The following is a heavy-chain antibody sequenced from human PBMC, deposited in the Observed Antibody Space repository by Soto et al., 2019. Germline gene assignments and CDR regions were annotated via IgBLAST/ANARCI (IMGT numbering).Heavy chain of an antibody. D-gene: IGHD1-1*01. CDR2: ISPHNGNT. J-gene: IGHJ4*02. Sequence: HVQRVQSVGELKKPGASVKVSCNTSGYTFNTYFITWVRQAPGQGLEWMGWISPHNGNTNYAEKFQGRVTMTADTSTKTVYMELRNLSIDDTAVYYCARDTGNSVDYWGQGTPVNVSS. CDR1: GYTFNTYF. CDR3: ARDTGNSVDY. V-gene: IGHV1-18*01.